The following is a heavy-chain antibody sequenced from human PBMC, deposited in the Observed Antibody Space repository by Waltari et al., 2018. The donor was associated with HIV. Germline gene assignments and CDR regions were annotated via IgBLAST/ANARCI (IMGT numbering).Heavy chain of an antibody. J-gene: IGHJ6*02. D-gene: IGHD3-10*01. CDR2: ISSSGSTI. V-gene: IGHV3-11*01. Sequence: QVQLVESGGGLVKPGGSLRLSCAASGFTFSDYYMSWIRQAPGRGLEWVSYISSSGSTIYYAASVKGRSTISRDNAKNSLYLQMSSLRAEDTAVYYCATGGGQFRFGVAKRTYGMDVWGQGTTVTVSS. CDR1: GFTFSDYY. CDR3: ATGGGQFRFGVAKRTYGMDV.